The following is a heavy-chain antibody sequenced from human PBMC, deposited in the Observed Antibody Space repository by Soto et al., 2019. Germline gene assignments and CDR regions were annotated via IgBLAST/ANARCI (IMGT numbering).Heavy chain of an antibody. Sequence: GGSLRLSCAASGFTFSSYWMHWVRQAPGKGLVWVSRINSDGSSTSYADSVKGRFTISRDNAKNTLYLQMNSLRAEDTAVYYCAREDGLRYFDWLSSYYYYYMDVWGKGTTVTVSS. CDR3: AREDGLRYFDWLSSYYYYYMDV. CDR1: GFTFSSYW. D-gene: IGHD3-9*01. V-gene: IGHV3-74*01. J-gene: IGHJ6*03. CDR2: INSDGSST.